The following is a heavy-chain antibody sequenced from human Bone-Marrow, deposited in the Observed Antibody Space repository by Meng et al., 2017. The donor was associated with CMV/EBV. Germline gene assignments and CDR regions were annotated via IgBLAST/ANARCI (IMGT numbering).Heavy chain of an antibody. CDR2: ISAYNGNT. V-gene: IGHV1-18*01. Sequence: ASVKVSCKASGYTFTSYGISWVRQAPGQGLEWMGWISAYNGNTNYAQKLQGRVTMTTDTSTSTAYMELRSLRSDDTAVYYCARDLSGFTATHPANYYYYGMDVWGQGTTVTVSS. D-gene: IGHD4-11*01. J-gene: IGHJ6*02. CDR1: GYTFTSYG. CDR3: ARDLSGFTATHPANYYYYGMDV.